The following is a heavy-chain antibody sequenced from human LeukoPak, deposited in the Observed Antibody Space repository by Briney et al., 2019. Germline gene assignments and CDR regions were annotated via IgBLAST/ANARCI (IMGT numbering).Heavy chain of an antibody. J-gene: IGHJ5*02. Sequence: ASVKVSCKASGGTFSSYAISWVRQAPGQGLEWMGGIIPIFGTTNYAQKFQGRVTITTDESTSTAYMELSSLRSEDTAVYYCARDLVAAPIFFGDGGNWFDPWGQGTLVTVSS. V-gene: IGHV1-69*05. CDR2: IIPIFGTT. D-gene: IGHD3-3*01. CDR3: ARDLVAAPIFFGDGGNWFDP. CDR1: GGTFSSYA.